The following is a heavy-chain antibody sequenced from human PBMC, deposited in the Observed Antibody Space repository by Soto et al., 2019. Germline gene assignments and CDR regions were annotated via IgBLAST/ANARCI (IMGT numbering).Heavy chain of an antibody. CDR3: AKMNDFWSGYYSAYYFDY. Sequence: EVQLLESGGGLVQPGGSLRLSCAASGFTFSTYAMSWVRQAPGMGLEWVSGISGSGGRTYYADSVKGRFTISRDTSKNTVYLQMNSLRAEETAVYYCAKMNDFWSGYYSAYYFDYWGPGTLVTVSS. J-gene: IGHJ4*02. CDR1: GFTFSTYA. D-gene: IGHD3-3*01. CDR2: ISGSGGRT. V-gene: IGHV3-23*01.